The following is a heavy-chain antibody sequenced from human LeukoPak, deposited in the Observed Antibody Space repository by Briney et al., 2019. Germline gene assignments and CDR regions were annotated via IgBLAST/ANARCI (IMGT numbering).Heavy chain of an antibody. V-gene: IGHV3-7*01. J-gene: IGHJ4*02. D-gene: IGHD3-9*01. CDR2: IKQDGSEK. Sequence: GGSLRLSCSASGFTFSSYWMSWVRQAPGKGLEWVANIKQDGSEKYYVDSVKGRFTISRDNAKNSLYLQMNSLRAEDTAVYYCARDPNYDILTGYSHWGQGTLVTVSS. CDR1: GFTFSSYW. CDR3: ARDPNYDILTGYSH.